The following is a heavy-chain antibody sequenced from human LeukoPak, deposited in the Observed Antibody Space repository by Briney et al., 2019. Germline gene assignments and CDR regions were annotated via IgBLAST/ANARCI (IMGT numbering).Heavy chain of an antibody. Sequence: GGSLRLSCAASGFTFSSYSMNWVRQAPGKGLEWVSYISDSSSTMYYADSVKGRFTISRDNAKNSLYLQMNSLRAEDTAVYYCARDLSGWTNWLFDLWGRGTLVTVSS. V-gene: IGHV3-48*04. J-gene: IGHJ2*01. CDR2: ISDSSSTM. CDR3: ARDLSGWTNWLFDL. D-gene: IGHD6-19*01. CDR1: GFTFSSYS.